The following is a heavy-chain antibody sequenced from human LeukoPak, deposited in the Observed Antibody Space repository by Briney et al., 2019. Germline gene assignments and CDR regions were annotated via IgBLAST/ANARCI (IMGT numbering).Heavy chain of an antibody. CDR1: GYTFSSYD. V-gene: IGHV1-8*01. J-gene: IGHJ6*03. D-gene: IGHD3-16*01. Sequence: ASVKVSCKASGYTFSSYDVNWVRQATGQGLEWMGWMNPNSGNTGYAQKFQGRVTIIRNTSISTAYMELSSLRSEDTAVYYCARAAGGTRDYYMDVWGKGTTVTVSS. CDR2: MNPNSGNT. CDR3: ARAAGGTRDYYMDV.